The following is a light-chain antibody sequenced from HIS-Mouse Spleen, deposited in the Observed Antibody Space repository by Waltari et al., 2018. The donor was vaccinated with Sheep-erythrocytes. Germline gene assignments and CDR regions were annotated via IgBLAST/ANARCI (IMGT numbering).Light chain of an antibody. V-gene: IGLV2-11*01. CDR1: SSDVGGYNY. Sequence: QSALTQPRSVSGSPGPSVTISCTVTSSDVGGYNYLSWYQQHPGKAPKLTIYDVSKRPSGVPDRFSGSKSGNTASLTISGLQAEDEADYYCCSYAGSYNHVFATGTKVTVL. CDR2: DVS. CDR3: CSYAGSYNHV. J-gene: IGLJ1*01.